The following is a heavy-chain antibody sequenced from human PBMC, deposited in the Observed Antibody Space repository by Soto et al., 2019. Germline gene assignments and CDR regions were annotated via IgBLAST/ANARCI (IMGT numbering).Heavy chain of an antibody. V-gene: IGHV3-23*01. Sequence: QILESGGSLVQPGGSLRLSCVAAGFTFSSAAMNWVRQAPGKGLEWVSIISDTGTRTHYADSVKGRFTISRDNSKITLYLDMNSLRAEDTAVYYCAKSLDIHYKNWFDPWGQGTLVTVSS. CDR2: ISDTGTRT. D-gene: IGHD4-4*01. J-gene: IGHJ5*02. CDR1: GFTFSSAA. CDR3: AKSLDIHYKNWFDP.